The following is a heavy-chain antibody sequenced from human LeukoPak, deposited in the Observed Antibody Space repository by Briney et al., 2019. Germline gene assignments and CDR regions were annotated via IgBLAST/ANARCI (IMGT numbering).Heavy chain of an antibody. CDR2: IYYSGST. CDR3: ARHGVYSGSYYVDAFDI. J-gene: IGHJ3*02. V-gene: IGHV4-59*08. CDR1: GGSISSYY. Sequence: SETLSLTCTVSGGSISSYYWSWIRQPPGKGLEWIGYIYYSGSTNYNPSLKSRVTISVDTSKNQFSLKLSSVTAADTAVYYYARHGVYSGSYYVDAFDIWGQGAMVTVSS. D-gene: IGHD1-26*01.